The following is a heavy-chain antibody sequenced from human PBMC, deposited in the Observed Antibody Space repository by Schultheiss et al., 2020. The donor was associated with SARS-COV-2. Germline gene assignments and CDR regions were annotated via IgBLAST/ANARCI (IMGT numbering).Heavy chain of an antibody. CDR1: GGSFSGYY. Sequence: LSLTCAVYGGSFSGYYWSWIRQPPGKGLEWVASISYDGRNQFYVDSLRGRFTISRDNTKNTPSLQMNSLRGEDTALYYCAKDLEAYCGADCNPPFDYWGQGTLVTVSS. D-gene: IGHD2-21*02. CDR2: ISYDGRNQ. V-gene: IGHV3-30*18. J-gene: IGHJ4*02. CDR3: AKDLEAYCGADCNPPFDY.